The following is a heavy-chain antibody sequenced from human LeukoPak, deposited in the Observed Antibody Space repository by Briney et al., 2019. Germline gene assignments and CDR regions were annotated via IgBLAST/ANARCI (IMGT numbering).Heavy chain of an antibody. V-gene: IGHV3-48*03. J-gene: IGHJ4*02. CDR2: ISSSGSTI. Sequence: PGGSLRLSCAASGFTFSSYEMNWVRQAPGKGLEWVSYISSSGSTIYYADSVKGRFTISRDNAKNSLYLQMNSLRAEDTAVYYCARTLAVAGLFDYWGQGTLVTVSS. D-gene: IGHD6-19*01. CDR1: GFTFSSYE. CDR3: ARTLAVAGLFDY.